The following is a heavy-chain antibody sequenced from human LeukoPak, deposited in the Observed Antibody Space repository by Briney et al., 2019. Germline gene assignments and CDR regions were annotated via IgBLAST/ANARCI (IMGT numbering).Heavy chain of an antibody. CDR3: AKDPTMIVVVIPDY. CDR1: GFTFSSYA. D-gene: IGHD3-22*01. Sequence: GGSLRLSCTASGFTFSSYAMSWVRQAPGKGLAWVSAISGSGGSTYYADSVKGRFTISRDNSKNTLYLQMNSLRAEDTAVYDCAKDPTMIVVVIPDYWGQGTLVTVSS. J-gene: IGHJ4*02. V-gene: IGHV3-23*01. CDR2: ISGSGGST.